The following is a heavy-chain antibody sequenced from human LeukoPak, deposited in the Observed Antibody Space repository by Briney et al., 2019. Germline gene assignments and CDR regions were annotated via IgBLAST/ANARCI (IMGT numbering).Heavy chain of an antibody. D-gene: IGHD1/OR15-1a*01. Sequence: PSETLSLTCAVYGGSFSGYYWTWIRQPPGKGLEWIGEINHSGSTNYNPSLKSRVTMSVDTSKDQFSLKLSSVTAADTALYYCARGVNNWNIDTFDIWGQGTMVTVSS. CDR1: GGSFSGYY. J-gene: IGHJ3*02. CDR2: INHSGST. CDR3: ARGVNNWNIDTFDI. V-gene: IGHV4-34*01.